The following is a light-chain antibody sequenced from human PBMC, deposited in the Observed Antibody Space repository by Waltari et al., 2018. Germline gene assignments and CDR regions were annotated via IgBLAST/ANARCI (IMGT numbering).Light chain of an antibody. Sequence: QSALTQPASVSGSPGQSITISCTGINSDVGNYNLVSWYQHHPGIAPKVMIYEVTKRASGVSKLFAGSKSVNTASLTISGLQAEDEADYYCCSYAGSTTSVMFGGGTKLTVL. J-gene: IGLJ3*02. CDR3: CSYAGSTTSVM. V-gene: IGLV2-23*02. CDR2: EVT. CDR1: NSDVGNYNL.